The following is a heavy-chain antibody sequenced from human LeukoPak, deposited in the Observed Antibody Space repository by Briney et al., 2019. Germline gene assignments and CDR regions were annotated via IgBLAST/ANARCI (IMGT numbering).Heavy chain of an antibody. J-gene: IGHJ4*02. CDR2: MKPNSGNT. CDR1: GYTFTSYD. CDR3: ARGYYYDSSFFDY. D-gene: IGHD3-22*01. V-gene: IGHV1-8*01. Sequence: VASVKVSCKASGYTFTSYDINWVRQATGQGLEWMGWMKPNSGNTGYAQKFQGRVTMTRNTSISTAYMELSSLRSEDTAVYYCARGYYYDSSFFDYWGQGTLVTVSS.